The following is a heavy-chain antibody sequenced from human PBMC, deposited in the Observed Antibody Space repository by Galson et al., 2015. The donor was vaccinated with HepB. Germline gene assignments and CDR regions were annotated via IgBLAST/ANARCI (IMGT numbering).Heavy chain of an antibody. CDR2: ISSDGHNT. CDR1: GFAFSSYT. J-gene: IGHJ4*02. CDR3: ARAAYYNLFYPDY. V-gene: IGHV3-64*02. Sequence: SLRLSCAASGFAFSSYTMHWVRQAPGKRLEYVSAISSDGHNTYYADSVKGGFTISRDHSKNTLSLQMGSLRPEDMGVYYCARAAYYNLFYPDYWGQGTLVTVSS. D-gene: IGHD3-10*01.